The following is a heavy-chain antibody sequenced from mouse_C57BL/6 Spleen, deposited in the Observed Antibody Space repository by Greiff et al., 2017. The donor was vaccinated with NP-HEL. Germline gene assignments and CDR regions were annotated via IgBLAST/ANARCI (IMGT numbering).Heavy chain of an antibody. CDR3: ARGYYGSSRYYYAMDY. D-gene: IGHD1-1*01. Sequence: QVQLKQPGAELVRPGSSVKLSCKASGYTFTSYWMHWVKQRPIQGLEWIGNIDPSDSETHYNQKFKDKATLTVDKSSSTAYMQLSSLTSEDSAVYYCARGYYGSSRYYYAMDYWGQGTSVTVSS. CDR2: IDPSDSET. J-gene: IGHJ4*01. CDR1: GYTFTSYW. V-gene: IGHV1-52*01.